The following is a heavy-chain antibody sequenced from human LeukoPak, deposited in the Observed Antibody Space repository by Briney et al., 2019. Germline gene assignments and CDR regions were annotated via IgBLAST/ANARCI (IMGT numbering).Heavy chain of an antibody. D-gene: IGHD6-19*01. J-gene: IGHJ4*02. CDR2: ITWNSDNI. V-gene: IGHV3-9*01. Sequence: GGSLRLSCAASGFTFDDYAMHWVRQAPGKGLEWVSGITWNSDNIEYADSVKGRFTISRDNAKNSLYLQMNSLRAEDTAVYYCARRGGGMAGTFDYWGQGTLVTVSS. CDR3: ARRGGGMAGTFDY. CDR1: GFTFDDYA.